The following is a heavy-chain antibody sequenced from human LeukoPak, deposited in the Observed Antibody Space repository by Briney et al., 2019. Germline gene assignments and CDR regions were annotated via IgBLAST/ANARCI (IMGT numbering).Heavy chain of an antibody. CDR2: ISYDGSNK. Sequence: PGRSLRLSCAASGFTFSSYGMHWVRQAPGKGLEWVAVISYDGSNKYYADSVKGRFTISRDNSKNTLYLQMNSLRAEDTAVYYCAGQLYYFDHWGQGTLVTVSS. CDR3: AGQLYYFDH. D-gene: IGHD1-1*01. J-gene: IGHJ4*02. CDR1: GFTFSSYG. V-gene: IGHV3-30*03.